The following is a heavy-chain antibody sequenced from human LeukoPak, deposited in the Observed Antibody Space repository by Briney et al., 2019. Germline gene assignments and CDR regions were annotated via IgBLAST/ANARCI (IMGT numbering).Heavy chain of an antibody. CDR1: GFTFSSYG. J-gene: IGHJ3*02. CDR3: ARKLGADIGAFDI. V-gene: IGHV3-30*03. Sequence: PGRSLRLSCAASGFTFSSYGMHWVRQAPGKGLEWVPLISYDGSNKYYADSVKGRFTISRDNSKNTLYVQMNSLRAEDTAVYYCARKLGADIGAFDIWGQGTMVTVSS. D-gene: IGHD2-15*01. CDR2: ISYDGSNK.